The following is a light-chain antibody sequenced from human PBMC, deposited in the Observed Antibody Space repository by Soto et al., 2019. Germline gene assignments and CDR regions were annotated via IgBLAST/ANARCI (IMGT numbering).Light chain of an antibody. CDR1: QSIANR. J-gene: IGKJ4*01. V-gene: IGKV3-15*01. CDR3: QQYNNWLALT. CDR2: GAS. Sequence: EIVMTQSPATLSVSPGKRATLSCRASQSIANRLAWYQQKPGQAPRLLINGASTRATGVPARFSGSGSGTEFTLTISSLQSEDFAVYYCQQYNNWLALTFGGGTKVDIK.